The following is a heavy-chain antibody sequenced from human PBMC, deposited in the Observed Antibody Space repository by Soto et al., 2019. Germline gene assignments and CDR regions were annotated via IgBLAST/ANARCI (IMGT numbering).Heavy chain of an antibody. Sequence: QVQLQQWGAGLLKPSETLSLTCAVYGGSFSGYYWSWIRQPPGKGLEWIGEINHSGSTNYNPSLKSRVTISVDTSKNQFSLKLSSVTAADTAVYYCTYGSGSYYRLYYYYYMDVWGKGTTVTVSS. V-gene: IGHV4-34*01. CDR1: GGSFSGYY. CDR2: INHSGST. J-gene: IGHJ6*03. CDR3: TYGSGSYYRLYYYYYMDV. D-gene: IGHD3-10*01.